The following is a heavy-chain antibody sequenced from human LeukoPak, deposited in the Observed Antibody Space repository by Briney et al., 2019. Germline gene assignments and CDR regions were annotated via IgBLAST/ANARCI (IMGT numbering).Heavy chain of an antibody. Sequence: PSETLSLTCTVSGVSISSTSYYWGWIRQTPGKGLEWIGSIYYSGSTYYNPSLKSRVTISVDTSNNQFSLKLSSVTAADTAVYYCARHARWLADFDYWGQGTLVTVSS. CDR3: ARHARWLADFDY. CDR2: IYYSGST. V-gene: IGHV4-39*01. D-gene: IGHD6-19*01. J-gene: IGHJ4*02. CDR1: GVSISSTSYY.